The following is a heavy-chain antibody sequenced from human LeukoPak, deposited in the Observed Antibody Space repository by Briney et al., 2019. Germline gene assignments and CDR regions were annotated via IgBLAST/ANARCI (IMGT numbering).Heavy chain of an antibody. D-gene: IGHD2-2*01. CDR1: GFTFSSYW. V-gene: IGHV3-7*03. CDR2: RNQDESEK. J-gene: IGHJ5*02. Sequence: GGALRLSCTASGFTFSSYWMSWVGQAPGGGLEGVAHRNQDESEKYYVGSVKGRFTIHRDNAKNSLYLQVNSLSAEDTAVYYCYRRRRVQAAMGNWFNPWGQGTVVTVSS. CDR3: YRRRRVQAAMGNWFNP.